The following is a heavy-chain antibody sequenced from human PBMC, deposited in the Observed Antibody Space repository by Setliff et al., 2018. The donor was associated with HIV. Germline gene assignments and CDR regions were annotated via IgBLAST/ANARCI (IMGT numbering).Heavy chain of an antibody. J-gene: IGHJ3*02. CDR1: GGSISSGSYY. D-gene: IGHD1-26*01. V-gene: IGHV4-61*09. Sequence: LSLTCTVSGGSISSGSYYWSWIRQPAGKGLEWIGHIYTSGSTNYNPSLKSRVTISADTSKTQFSLRLSSVTAADTAVYYCARASVGATGLYAFDIWGQGTRVTVSS. CDR3: ARASVGATGLYAFDI. CDR2: IYTSGST.